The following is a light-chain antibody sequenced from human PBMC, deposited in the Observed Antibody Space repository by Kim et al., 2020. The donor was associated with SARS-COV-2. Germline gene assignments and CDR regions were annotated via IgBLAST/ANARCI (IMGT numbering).Light chain of an antibody. Sequence: QSALTQPASVSGSHGQSITISCTGTSSDVGGYNYVSWYQQHPGKAPKLMIYDVSKRPSGVSNRFSGSKSCNTASLTISGLQAEDEADYYCSSYTSSSTGVVFGGGTQLTVL. CDR2: DVS. CDR3: SSYTSSSTGVV. V-gene: IGLV2-14*01. J-gene: IGLJ2*01. CDR1: SSDVGGYNY.